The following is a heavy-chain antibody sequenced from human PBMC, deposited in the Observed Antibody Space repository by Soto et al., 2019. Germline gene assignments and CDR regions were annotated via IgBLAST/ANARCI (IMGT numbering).Heavy chain of an antibody. Sequence: EVQLLESGGGLVQPGESLRLSCAASGFIFSSYAMSWVRQAPGKGLEWVSGFSAGGVSTYYADSVKGRFTISRDRSKNTLYLQMNSLRTEDTAVYYCAKGTAAGSRSYYYYGMDVWGQGTTVTVSS. CDR2: FSAGGVST. D-gene: IGHD6-13*01. CDR3: AKGTAAGSRSYYYYGMDV. V-gene: IGHV3-23*01. CDR1: GFIFSSYA. J-gene: IGHJ6*02.